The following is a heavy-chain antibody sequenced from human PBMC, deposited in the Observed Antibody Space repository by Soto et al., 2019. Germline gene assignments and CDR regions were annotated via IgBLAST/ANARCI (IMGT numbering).Heavy chain of an antibody. CDR1: GGTFSSYS. J-gene: IGHJ4*02. V-gene: IGHV1-69*01. CDR3: ARDGGRHSGGIDY. Sequence: QVQLVQSGAEVKKPGSSVKVSCKASGGTFSSYSINWVRQAPGQGLEWMGEIIPIFGTANCALKFQGSVTITADESTSTAYMELCSLRSEDTAVYYCARDGGRHSGGIDYWGQGTLVSVSS. D-gene: IGHD1-26*01. CDR2: IIPIFGTA.